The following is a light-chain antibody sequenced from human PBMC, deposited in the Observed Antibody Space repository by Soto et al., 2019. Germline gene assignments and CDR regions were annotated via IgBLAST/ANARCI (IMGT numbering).Light chain of an antibody. CDR3: QQYSNWRPIT. Sequence: EIVLTQSPATLSLSPWERATLSCRASQSVSSYLAWYQQKPGQAPRLLIYDASTRATGIPAKFSGSGSGTEFTLTISSLQSEDFAVYYCQQYSNWRPITFGQGTRLEIK. J-gene: IGKJ5*01. CDR1: QSVSSY. V-gene: IGKV3D-15*01. CDR2: DAS.